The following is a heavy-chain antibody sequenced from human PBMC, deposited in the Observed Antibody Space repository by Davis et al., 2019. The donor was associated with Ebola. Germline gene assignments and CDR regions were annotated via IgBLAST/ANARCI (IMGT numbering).Heavy chain of an antibody. CDR3: ATVDRDGYNRIDY. CDR1: GGSISSSNW. Sequence: MPSETLSLTCAVSGGSISSSNWWSWVRPPPGTGLEWIGEIYHSGSTNYNPSLKSRVTISVDTSKNQFSLKLSSVTAADTAVYYCATVDRDGYNRIDYWGQGTLVTVSS. V-gene: IGHV4-4*02. J-gene: IGHJ4*02. D-gene: IGHD5-24*01. CDR2: IYHSGST.